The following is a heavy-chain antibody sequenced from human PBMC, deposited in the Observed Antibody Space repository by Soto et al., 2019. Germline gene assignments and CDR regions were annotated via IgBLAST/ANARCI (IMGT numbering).Heavy chain of an antibody. CDR3: AKAEAARTSNSGMDV. CDR2: ISGSGGST. CDR1: GFTFSSYA. J-gene: IGHJ6*02. Sequence: HPGGSLRLSCAASGFTFSSYAMSWVRQAPGKGLEWVSAISGSGGSTYYADSVKGRFTISRDNSKNTLYLQMNSLRAEDTAVYYSAKAEAARTSNSGMDVWGQGTTVTVSS. V-gene: IGHV3-23*01. D-gene: IGHD6-6*01.